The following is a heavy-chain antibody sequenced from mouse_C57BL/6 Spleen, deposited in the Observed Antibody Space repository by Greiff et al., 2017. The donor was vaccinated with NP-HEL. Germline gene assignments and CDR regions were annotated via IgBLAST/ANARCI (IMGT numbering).Heavy chain of an antibody. Sequence: EVQLQQSGPVLVKPGASVKMSCKASGYTFTDYYMNWVKKSHGKSLEWIGVINPYNGGTSYNQKFKGKATLTVDKSSSTAYMELNSQTSEDSAVYYCARTIGITGYYFDYWGQGTTLTVSS. CDR1: GYTFTDYY. CDR2: INPYNGGT. J-gene: IGHJ2*01. V-gene: IGHV1-19*01. D-gene: IGHD2-4*01. CDR3: ARTIGITGYYFDY.